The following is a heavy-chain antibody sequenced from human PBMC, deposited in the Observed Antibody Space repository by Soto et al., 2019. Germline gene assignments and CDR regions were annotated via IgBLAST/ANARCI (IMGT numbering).Heavy chain of an antibody. Sequence: LRLSCEASGFTFNTYSMHWVRQPPGKGLEWLAAIWYDGTQKYYADSVKGRFIISRDNSKKTLYLEMNSLRAEDTAVYYCARAGGTTVTGLWHFDSWGQGTLVTVS. D-gene: IGHD4-17*01. CDR2: IWYDGTQK. J-gene: IGHJ4*02. CDR3: ARAGGTTVTGLWHFDS. V-gene: IGHV3-33*01. CDR1: GFTFNTYS.